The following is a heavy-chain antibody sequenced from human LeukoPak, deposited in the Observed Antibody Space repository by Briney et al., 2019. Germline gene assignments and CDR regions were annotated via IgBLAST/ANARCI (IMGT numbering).Heavy chain of an antibody. CDR3: AREPTYTSTWYTTCDY. V-gene: IGHV3-21*01. CDR2: ITSSSSYI. CDR1: GFIFRSYN. J-gene: IGHJ4*02. D-gene: IGHD6-13*01. Sequence: GGSLRLSCAASGFIFRSYNMYWVRQAPGKGPEWVSSITSSSSYIFYADSVKGRFTISRDNAQNSLYLQMNSLRADDTAVYYCAREPTYTSTWYTTCDYWGQGTLVTVSS.